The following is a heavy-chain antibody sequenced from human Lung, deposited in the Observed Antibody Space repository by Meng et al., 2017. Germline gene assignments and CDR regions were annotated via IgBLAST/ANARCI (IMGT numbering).Heavy chain of an antibody. Sequence: QVQLRGSGPGLVKPSGTLSRTCAASGGSITSSTWWSWVRQTPGKGLEWFGEIFHSGSTNYNPPLESRVTISVDKSKNQFSLKVYSVTAADTATYYCARFDISSSGRGDYWGQGILVTVSS. V-gene: IGHV4-4*02. CDR3: ARFDISSSGRGDY. D-gene: IGHD1-26*01. CDR2: IFHSGST. J-gene: IGHJ4*02. CDR1: GGSITSSTW.